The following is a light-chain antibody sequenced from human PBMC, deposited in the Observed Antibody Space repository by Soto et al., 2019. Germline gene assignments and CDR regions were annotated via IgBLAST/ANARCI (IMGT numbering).Light chain of an antibody. CDR2: DGT. Sequence: QAVLAQPRSVSGSRGQLLTISWTGTSSDVDDYRYVSWYQQYPGKAPKLVIYDGTKRPSGVPDRFSGSNSGNTASLTISGLQAEDEADYYCCSYVTTPEIFGTGTKVTVL. V-gene: IGLV2-11*01. CDR3: CSYVTTPEI. J-gene: IGLJ1*01. CDR1: SSDVDDYRY.